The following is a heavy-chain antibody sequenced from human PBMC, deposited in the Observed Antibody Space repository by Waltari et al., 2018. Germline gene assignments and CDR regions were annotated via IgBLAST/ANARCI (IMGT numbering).Heavy chain of an antibody. CDR2: IIPIFGTA. Sequence: QVQLVQSGAEVKKPGSSVKVSCKASGGTFSSYAISWVRQAPGQGLEWMGGIIPIFGTANYAQKFQGRVTITADKSTSTAYMELSGLRSEDTAVYYCASNGGCSSTSCYAESNWFDPWGQGTLVTVSS. D-gene: IGHD2-2*01. CDR1: GGTFSSYA. J-gene: IGHJ5*02. CDR3: ASNGGCSSTSCYAESNWFDP. V-gene: IGHV1-69*14.